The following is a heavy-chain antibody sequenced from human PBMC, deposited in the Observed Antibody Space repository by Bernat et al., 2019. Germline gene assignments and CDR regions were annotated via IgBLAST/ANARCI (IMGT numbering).Heavy chain of an antibody. J-gene: IGHJ4*02. CDR3: ARDGEMVVTSYYFDY. V-gene: IGHV3-30*03. D-gene: IGHD2-21*02. Sequence: QVQLVESGGGVVQPGRSLRLSCAASGFTFSSYGMHWVRQAPGKGLEWMTVISYDGSNKYYADSVKGRFTISRDNSKNTLYLQMNSLRAEDTAVYYCARDGEMVVTSYYFDYWGQGTLVTVSS. CDR1: GFTFSSYG. CDR2: ISYDGSNK.